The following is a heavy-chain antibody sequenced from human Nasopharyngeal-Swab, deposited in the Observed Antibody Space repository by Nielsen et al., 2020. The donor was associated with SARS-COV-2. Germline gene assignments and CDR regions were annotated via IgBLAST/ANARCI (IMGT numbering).Heavy chain of an antibody. V-gene: IGHV4-34*01. CDR2: INHSGST. Sequence: SESLSLSSAVCGGSFSGYYWSWIRQPPGKGLEWIGEINHSGSTNYNPSLKSRVTISVDTSKNQFSLKLSSVTAADTAVYYCARGGIPTGDLPTGYYFDYWGQGTLVTVSS. D-gene: IGHD7-27*01. CDR3: ARGGIPTGDLPTGYYFDY. J-gene: IGHJ4*02. CDR1: GGSFSGYY.